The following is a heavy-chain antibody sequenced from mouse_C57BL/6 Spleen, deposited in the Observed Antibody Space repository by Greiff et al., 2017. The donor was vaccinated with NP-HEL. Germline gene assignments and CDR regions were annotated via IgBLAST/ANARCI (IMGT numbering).Heavy chain of an antibody. D-gene: IGHD1-1*01. V-gene: IGHV14-4*01. J-gene: IGHJ2*01. CDR1: GFNIKDDY. CDR3: TSITAVVAPYT. Sequence: DVQLQESGAELVRPGASVKLSCTASGFNIKDDYMHWVKQRPEQGLEWIGWIDPENGDTEYAAKFQGKATITADTSSNTAYLQLSSLTSEDTAVYYCTSITAVVAPYTWGQGATLTVSS. CDR2: IDPENGDT.